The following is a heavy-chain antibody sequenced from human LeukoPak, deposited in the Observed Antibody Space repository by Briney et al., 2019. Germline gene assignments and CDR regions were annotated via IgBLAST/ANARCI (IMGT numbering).Heavy chain of an antibody. J-gene: IGHJ4*02. CDR1: GGSINSYY. CDR2: GHYSGNT. V-gene: IGHV4-59*12. CDR3: ATRNYGGNSEYFDF. D-gene: IGHD4-23*01. Sequence: SETLSLTCTVSGGSINSYYWSWIRQPPGKGLEWIGYGHYSGNTNYNPSLKSRVTISVDTSKNKFSLKLSSVTAAATAVYYCATRNYGGNSEYFDFRGQGALVTVSS.